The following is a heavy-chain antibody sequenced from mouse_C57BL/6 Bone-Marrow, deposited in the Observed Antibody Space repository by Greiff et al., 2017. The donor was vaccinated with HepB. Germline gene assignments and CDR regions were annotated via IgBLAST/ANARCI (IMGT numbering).Heavy chain of an antibody. CDR3: ARPFTTVVATGAMDY. J-gene: IGHJ4*01. D-gene: IGHD1-1*01. V-gene: IGHV1-64*01. Sequence: QVQLQQPGAELVKPGASVKLSCKASGYTFTSYWMHWVKQRPGQGLEWIGMIHPNSGSTNYNEKFKRKATLTVDKSSSTAYMQLSSLTSEDSAVYCCARPFTTVVATGAMDYWGQGTSVTVSS. CDR1: GYTFTSYW. CDR2: IHPNSGST.